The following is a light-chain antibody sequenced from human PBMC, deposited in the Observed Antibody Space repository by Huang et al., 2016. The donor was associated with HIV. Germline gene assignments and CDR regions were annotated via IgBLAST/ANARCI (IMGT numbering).Light chain of an antibody. J-gene: IGKJ2*01. CDR3: QQYDYFPYT. CDR1: QDISNY. Sequence: DIQMTQSPSSLSASVGDRVTITCQASQDISNYLNWFQQKPGKAPNLLIDDASNLQSGVPSRFSGSGSVTDFSLTISGLQPEDIATYYCQQYDYFPYTFGQGTRLDIK. V-gene: IGKV1-33*01. CDR2: DAS.